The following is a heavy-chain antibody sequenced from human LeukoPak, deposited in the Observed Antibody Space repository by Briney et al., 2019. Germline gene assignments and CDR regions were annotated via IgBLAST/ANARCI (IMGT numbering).Heavy chain of an antibody. Sequence: SETLSLTCTVSGGSISSGSHYWSWIRQPAGKGLDWVGHIYPSGSTNYNPSLKSRVTISIDTSKNQFSLKLSSVTAADTAVYYCARDETGDYGGNSGVFDYWGQGTLVTVSS. CDR2: IYPSGST. V-gene: IGHV4-61*09. CDR1: GGSISSGSHY. D-gene: IGHD4-23*01. CDR3: ARDETGDYGGNSGVFDY. J-gene: IGHJ4*02.